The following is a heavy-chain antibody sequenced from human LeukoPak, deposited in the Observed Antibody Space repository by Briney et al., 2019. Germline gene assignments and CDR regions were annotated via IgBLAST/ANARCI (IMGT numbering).Heavy chain of an antibody. V-gene: IGHV3-53*01. D-gene: IGHD3-3*02. Sequence: GGSLRLSCAASGFTVSSNYMSWVRQAPGKGLEWVSVIYSGGSTYYADSVKGRFTISRDNSKNTLYLQMNSLRAEDTAVYYCARGGAIFLNWFDPWGQETLVTVSS. J-gene: IGHJ5*02. CDR2: IYSGGST. CDR1: GFTVSSNY. CDR3: ARGGAIFLNWFDP.